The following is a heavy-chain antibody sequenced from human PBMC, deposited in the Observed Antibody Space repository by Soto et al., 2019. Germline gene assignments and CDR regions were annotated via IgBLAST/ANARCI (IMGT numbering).Heavy chain of an antibody. V-gene: IGHV4-30-2*01. J-gene: IGHJ3*02. CDR2: TYHSGNP. D-gene: IGHD3-22*01. CDR3: ARAPSSPYFYDSSFGAPGAHAFDI. Sequence: PSETLSLTCDVSGDTISTGGYTWAWIRQPPGEALEWIGHTYHSGNPYYNPSLKSRVTISVDTSKNQFSLKLSSVTAADTAVYYCARAPSSPYFYDSSFGAPGAHAFDIWGQGTMVTVSS. CDR1: GDTISTGGYT.